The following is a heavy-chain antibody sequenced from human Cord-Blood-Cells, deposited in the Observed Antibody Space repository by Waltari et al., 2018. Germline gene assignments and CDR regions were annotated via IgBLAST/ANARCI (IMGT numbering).Heavy chain of an antibody. Sequence: SRYAISWVQRAPGRGLEWMGGIIPILGTANYAQKFQGRVTITADDSTSTAYMGLSSLRAEDTAVYYCARTPPYSSYWYFDLWGRGTLVTVTS. CDR2: IIPILGTA. D-gene: IGHD6-13*01. J-gene: IGHJ2*01. V-gene: IGHV1-69*01. CDR3: ARTPPYSSYWYFDL. CDR1: SRYA.